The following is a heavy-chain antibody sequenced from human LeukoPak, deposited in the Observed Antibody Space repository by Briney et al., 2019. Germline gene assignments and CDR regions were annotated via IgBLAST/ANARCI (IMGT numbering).Heavy chain of an antibody. CDR1: GFTFSRYE. Sequence: PGGSLRHSCAASGFTFSRYELNWVRQAPGKGLEWVSYISSSGSIIYYADSVKGRFTISRDNAKNSLYLQMNSLRAEDTAVYYCARDLGMTDGDYVSYFDYWGQGTLVTVSS. CDR2: ISSSGSII. D-gene: IGHD4-17*01. J-gene: IGHJ4*02. V-gene: IGHV3-48*03. CDR3: ARDLGMTDGDYVSYFDY.